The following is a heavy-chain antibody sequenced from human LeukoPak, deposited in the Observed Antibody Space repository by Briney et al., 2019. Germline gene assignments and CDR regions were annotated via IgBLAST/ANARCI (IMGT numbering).Heavy chain of an antibody. Sequence: GGSLRLSCAASGFTFSSHAMSWVRQAPGKGLEWVSAISDGGGTTFYADSVKGRFAISRDNSKNTLFLQMNSLRAEDTALYYRAKRPPSSTHGSASAFGIWGQGTMVTVSS. J-gene: IGHJ3*02. CDR3: AKRPPSSTHGSASAFGI. CDR1: GFTFSSHA. CDR2: ISDGGGTT. V-gene: IGHV3-23*01. D-gene: IGHD2-2*01.